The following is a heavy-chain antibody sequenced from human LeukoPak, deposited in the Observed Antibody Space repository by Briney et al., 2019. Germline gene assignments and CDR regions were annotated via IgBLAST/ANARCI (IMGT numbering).Heavy chain of an antibody. CDR3: ARGRTGENTYVGGYYYMDV. V-gene: IGHV4-34*01. J-gene: IGHJ6*03. Sequence: SETLSLTCAVYGGSFSGYSWTWIRQPPGKGLEWIGKISDSGSANYKPSLKSQVTISVHASGNQFSLELSSVTAADTAVYYCARGRTGENTYVGGYYYMDVWGKGTTVIVSS. CDR1: GGSFSGYS. D-gene: IGHD4-17*01. CDR2: ISDSGSA.